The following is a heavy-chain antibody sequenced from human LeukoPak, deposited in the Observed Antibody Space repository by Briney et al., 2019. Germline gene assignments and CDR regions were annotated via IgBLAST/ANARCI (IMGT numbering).Heavy chain of an antibody. J-gene: IGHJ4*02. CDR1: GGSFSGYY. Sequence: SETLSLTCGVSGGSFSGYYFSWVRQSPEKGLEWIGEINHSGSTNYNPSLKSRVTISVDTAKKQISLKLNSVTAADTAVYYCARNSVASFYSDTSGYFYYWGQGTLVTVSS. CDR2: INHSGST. V-gene: IGHV4-34*01. CDR3: ARNSVASFYSDTSGYFYY. D-gene: IGHD3-22*01.